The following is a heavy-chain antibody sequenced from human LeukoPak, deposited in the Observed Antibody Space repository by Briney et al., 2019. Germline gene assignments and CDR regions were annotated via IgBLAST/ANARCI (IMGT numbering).Heavy chain of an antibody. CDR1: GFSFTTSG. CDR2: IQYDASYR. Sequence: PGGSLRLSCVASGFSFTTSGMHWVRQYPGKGLDWVTFIQYDASYRYYSDSVKGRFTISRDNSRNTVYLQMNSLRDEDTAVYRCAREGSGRQIGAFDVWGPGTMVTVSS. J-gene: IGHJ3*01. CDR3: AREGSGRQIGAFDV. V-gene: IGHV3-30*02. D-gene: IGHD6-19*01.